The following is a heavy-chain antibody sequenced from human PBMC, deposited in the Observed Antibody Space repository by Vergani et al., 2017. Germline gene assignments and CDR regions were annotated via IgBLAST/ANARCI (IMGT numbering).Heavy chain of an antibody. D-gene: IGHD3-22*01. V-gene: IGHV5-51*03. CDR3: AREPMIVPSGAEYFQH. CDR2: IYPGDSDT. J-gene: IGHJ1*01. CDR1: GYSFTSYW. Sequence: VQLVQSGAEVKKPGESLKISCKGSGYSFTSYWIGWVRQMPGKGLEWMGIIYPGDSDTRYSPSFQGQVTISADKSISTAYLQWSSLKASDTAMYYCAREPMIVPSGAEYFQHWGQGTLVTVSS.